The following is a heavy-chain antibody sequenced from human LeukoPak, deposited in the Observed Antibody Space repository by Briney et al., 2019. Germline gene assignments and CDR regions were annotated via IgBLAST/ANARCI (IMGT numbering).Heavy chain of an antibody. CDR3: ARGKAEYYDFWSGTIFDY. D-gene: IGHD3-3*01. Sequence: PSETLSLTCTVSGGSISSYYWSWIRQPPGKGLEWMGHIYYSGSTNYNPSLNSRGTISVDTSKNQFYLKLSSVTAADTAVYYCARGKAEYYDFWSGTIFDYWGQGTLVTVSS. CDR2: IYYSGST. CDR1: GGSISSYY. V-gene: IGHV4-59*01. J-gene: IGHJ4*02.